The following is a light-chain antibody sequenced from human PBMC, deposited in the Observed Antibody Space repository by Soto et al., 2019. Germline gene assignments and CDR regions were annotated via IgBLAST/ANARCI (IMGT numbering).Light chain of an antibody. CDR1: QSISSW. CDR2: ETS. Sequence: DIQMTQSPSTLSASVGDSVTITCRASQSISSWLAWYQQKPGKAPNLLIYETSSLESGVPSRFSGSGSGTEFTLTVNSLQPDDFATYYCQQYDSYPLTFGGGTKVEIK. V-gene: IGKV1-5*03. CDR3: QQYDSYPLT. J-gene: IGKJ4*02.